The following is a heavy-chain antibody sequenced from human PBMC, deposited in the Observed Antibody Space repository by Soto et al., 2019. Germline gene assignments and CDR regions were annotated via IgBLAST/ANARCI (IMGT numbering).Heavy chain of an antibody. J-gene: IGHJ6*03. CDR1: DDSISRYY. CDR3: ARGGTGTMRNYYMDV. V-gene: IGHV4-59*01. CDR2: VSYSGST. D-gene: IGHD1-1*01. Sequence: NPSETLYLTCTVSDDSISRYYWSWIRQPPGKGLEWIGYVSYSGSTNFNPSLKSRVTISVDTSKNQFSLKLSSVTAADTAVYYCARGGTGTMRNYYMDVWGKGTTVTVSS.